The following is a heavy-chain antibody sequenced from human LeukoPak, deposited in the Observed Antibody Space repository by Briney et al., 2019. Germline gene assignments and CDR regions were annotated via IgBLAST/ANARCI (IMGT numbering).Heavy chain of an antibody. Sequence: SETLSLTCAVYGGSFSGYYWSWIRQPLGKGLEWIGEINHSGSTNYNPSLKSRVTISVDTSKNQFSLKLSSVTAADTAVYYCARGRADFWSGYPNYYYYGMDVWGQGTTVTVSS. J-gene: IGHJ6*02. CDR2: INHSGST. CDR1: GGSFSGYY. D-gene: IGHD3-3*01. CDR3: ARGRADFWSGYPNYYYYGMDV. V-gene: IGHV4-34*01.